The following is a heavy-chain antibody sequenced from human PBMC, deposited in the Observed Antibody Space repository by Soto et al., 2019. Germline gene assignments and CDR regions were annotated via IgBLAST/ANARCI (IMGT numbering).Heavy chain of an antibody. CDR1: GGSISSSSYY. D-gene: IGHD6-6*01. CDR3: ARHRAGAALTPWDY. V-gene: IGHV4-39*01. Sequence: SETLSLTCTVSGGSISSSSYYWGWIRQPPGKGLEWIGSIYYSGSTYYNPSLKSRVTISVDTSKNQFSLKLSSVTAADTAVYYCARHRAGAALTPWDYWGQGTLVTVSS. J-gene: IGHJ4*02. CDR2: IYYSGST.